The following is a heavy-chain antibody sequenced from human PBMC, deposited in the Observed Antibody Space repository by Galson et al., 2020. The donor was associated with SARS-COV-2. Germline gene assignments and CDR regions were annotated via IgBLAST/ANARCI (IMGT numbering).Heavy chain of an antibody. CDR3: ARDTRRYSNGWYDAFDI. J-gene: IGHJ3*02. CDR2: ISAYNGDT. D-gene: IGHD6-19*01. CDR1: GYTLTSYG. V-gene: IGHV1-18*03. Sequence: ASVKVSCKASGYTLTSYGISWVRQAPGQGLEWMGWISAYNGDTNYAQKLQGRLTMTTDTSTSTAYMELRSLRSDDMAVYYCARDTRRYSNGWYDAFDIWGQGTVVTVSS.